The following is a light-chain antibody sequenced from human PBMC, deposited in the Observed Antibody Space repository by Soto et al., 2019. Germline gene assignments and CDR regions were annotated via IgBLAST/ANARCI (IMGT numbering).Light chain of an antibody. CDR2: AAS. V-gene: IGKV1-6*01. J-gene: IGKJ5*01. CDR1: QGIRND. Sequence: IQMTQSPSSLSASVGDTVTITCRASQGIRNDLGWYQQKPGKAPKLLIHAASSLESGVPTRFSGSGSGTDFTFTISSLQAEDFATYYCLQDYSYPWTFGQGTRLENK. CDR3: LQDYSYPWT.